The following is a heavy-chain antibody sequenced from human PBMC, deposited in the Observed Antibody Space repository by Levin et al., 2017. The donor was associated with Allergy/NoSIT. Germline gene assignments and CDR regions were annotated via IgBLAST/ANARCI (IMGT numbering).Heavy chain of an antibody. J-gene: IGHJ6*03. CDR3: ARVLRFYYYYYMDV. CDR1: GFTFSSYG. D-gene: IGHD5-12*01. Sequence: GGSLRLSCAASGFTFSSYGMHWVRQAPGKGLEWVAFIWDDGYKKYYADSVKGRFTISRDNSKNTLYLQMNSLRAEDTAVYDCARVLRFYYYYYMDVWGKGTTVTVSS. V-gene: IGHV3-33*01. CDR2: IWDDGYKK.